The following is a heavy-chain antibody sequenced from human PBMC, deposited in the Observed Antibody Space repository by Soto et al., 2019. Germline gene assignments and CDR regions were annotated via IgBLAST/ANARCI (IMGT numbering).Heavy chain of an antibody. V-gene: IGHV3-15*07. CDR1: DFILSDAW. J-gene: IGHJ4*02. Sequence: EVQLEESGGGLIKPGESLTLSCAASDFILSDAWMKWVRQAPGKGLEWVGRIKSKAHGGTTDYAAPLKGRFTILRDESKNTRYRQMNSLKTQDTTMYYCASYRDSSGLRRYDYWGQGALVTVSS. CDR3: ASYRDSSGLRRYDY. D-gene: IGHD3-22*01. CDR2: IKSKAHGGTT.